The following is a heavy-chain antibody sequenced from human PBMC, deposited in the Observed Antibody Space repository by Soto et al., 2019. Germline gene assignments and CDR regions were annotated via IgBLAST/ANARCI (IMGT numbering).Heavy chain of an antibody. D-gene: IGHD6-13*01. Sequence: QLQLQESGPGLVKPSETLSLTCTVSGGSISSSSYYWGWIRQPPGKGLEWIGSIYYSGSTYYNPSLKSRVTISVDTSKNQFSLKLSSVTAADTAVYYCARIPIAAAGTGFDYWGQGTLVTVSS. CDR1: GGSISSSSYY. CDR3: ARIPIAAAGTGFDY. J-gene: IGHJ4*02. V-gene: IGHV4-39*01. CDR2: IYYSGST.